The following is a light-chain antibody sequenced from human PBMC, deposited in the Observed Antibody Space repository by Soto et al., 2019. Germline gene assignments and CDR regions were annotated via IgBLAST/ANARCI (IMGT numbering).Light chain of an antibody. CDR2: GAS. J-gene: IGKJ1*01. CDR3: QQYNNWPQT. CDR1: QIVSSN. V-gene: IGKV3-15*01. Sequence: EIGITQSPATLSLSPGERATLSFMASQIVSSNLAWYQQKPVQAPRLLIYGASTRATGIPARFSGSGSGTEFTLTISSLQSEDFAVYYCQQYNNWPQTFGQGTKVDIK.